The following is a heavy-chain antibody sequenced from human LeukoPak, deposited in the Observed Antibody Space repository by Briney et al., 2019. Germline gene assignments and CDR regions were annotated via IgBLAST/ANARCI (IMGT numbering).Heavy chain of an antibody. J-gene: IGHJ4*02. CDR2: IYPGDSDT. Sequence: GESLKISCKGSGYSFTSYWIGWVRQMPGKGLEWMGIIYPGDSDTRYSPSFQGQVTISADKSISTVYLQWSSLKASDTAMYHCAMGGHLRGSGWIIDYWGQGALVTVSS. CDR3: AMGGHLRGSGWIIDY. D-gene: IGHD6-19*01. V-gene: IGHV5-51*03. CDR1: GYSFTSYW.